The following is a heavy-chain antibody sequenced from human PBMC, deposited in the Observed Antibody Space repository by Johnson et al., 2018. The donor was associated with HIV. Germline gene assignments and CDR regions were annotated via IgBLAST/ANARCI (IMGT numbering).Heavy chain of an antibody. CDR1: GFTVINNY. Sequence: QMLLVESGGGLVQPGGSLRLSCAVSGFTVINNYMTWVRQAPGKGLEWVAVISYDGSNKYYADSVKGRLTISRDNGKNLLYLQMNSLRDEDTALYYCAKGITVAGMGDAFDIWGQGTMVTVSS. D-gene: IGHD6-19*01. CDR3: AKGITVAGMGDAFDI. V-gene: IGHV3-30*04. CDR2: ISYDGSNK. J-gene: IGHJ3*02.